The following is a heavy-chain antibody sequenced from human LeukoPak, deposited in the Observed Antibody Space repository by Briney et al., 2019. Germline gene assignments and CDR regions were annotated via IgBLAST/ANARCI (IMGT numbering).Heavy chain of an antibody. J-gene: IGHJ4*02. V-gene: IGHV5-51*01. Sequence: PGESLKISCKGSGYSFTSYWIGWVRQMPGKGLEWMGIIYSGESDTTYSPSFQGQVTISIDKSINTAYLQWSSLKASDTAMYYCARRERYFAGGRYFDYWGQGTLVTVSS. CDR3: ARRERYFAGGRYFDY. D-gene: IGHD3-9*01. CDR1: GYSFTSYW. CDR2: IYSGESDT.